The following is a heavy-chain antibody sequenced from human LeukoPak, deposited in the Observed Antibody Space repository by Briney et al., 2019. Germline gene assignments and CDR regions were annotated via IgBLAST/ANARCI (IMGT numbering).Heavy chain of an antibody. J-gene: IGHJ4*02. CDR2: IYYSGIT. Sequence: PSETLSLTCAVSGGSISNYYWTWTRQPPGKGLEWIGYIYYSGITNYNPSLKSRVTISVDTTKNQFSLKLSSVTAADTAVYYCDRTYSSSSIDYWGQGALVTVSS. CDR3: DRTYSSSSIDY. CDR1: GGSISNYY. V-gene: IGHV4-59*08. D-gene: IGHD6-6*01.